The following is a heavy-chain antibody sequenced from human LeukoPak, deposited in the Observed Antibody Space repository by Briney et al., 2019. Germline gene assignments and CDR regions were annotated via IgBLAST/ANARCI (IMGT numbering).Heavy chain of an antibody. CDR3: ARISSSWYLAKYYFDY. Sequence: GGSLRLSCAASGFTFSSYWMSWVRQAPGKGLEWVANIKQDGSEKYYVDSVKGRFTISRDNAKNSLCLQMNHLRAEDTAVYYCARISSSWYLAKYYFDYWGQGTLVTVSS. CDR1: GFTFSSYW. J-gene: IGHJ4*02. CDR2: IKQDGSEK. V-gene: IGHV3-7*01. D-gene: IGHD6-13*01.